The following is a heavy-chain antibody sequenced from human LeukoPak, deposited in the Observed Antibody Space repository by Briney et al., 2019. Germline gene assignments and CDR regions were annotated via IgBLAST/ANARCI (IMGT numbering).Heavy chain of an antibody. Sequence: GGSLRLSCAASGFTFDDYGMSWVRQAPGKGLEWVSGINWSGGSTGYADSVKGRFTISRDNAKNSLYLQMNSLRAEDTALYYCARTGGNYYDSSGLMKYFDYWGQGTLVTVSS. V-gene: IGHV3-20*04. CDR1: GFTFDDYG. D-gene: IGHD3-22*01. J-gene: IGHJ4*02. CDR3: ARTGGNYYDSSGLMKYFDY. CDR2: INWSGGST.